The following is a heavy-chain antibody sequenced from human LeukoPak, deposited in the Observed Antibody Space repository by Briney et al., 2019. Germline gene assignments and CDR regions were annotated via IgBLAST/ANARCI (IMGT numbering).Heavy chain of an antibody. CDR3: ARGRGYSYGLYRSEIDY. CDR2: MNPNSGNT. Sequence: GASVKVSCKASGYTFTSYDINWVRQATGQGLEWMGWMNPNSGNTGYAQKFQGRVTMTRNTSISTAYMELSSLRSEDRAVYYCARGRGYSYGLYRSEIDYWGQGTLVTVSS. V-gene: IGHV1-8*01. D-gene: IGHD5-18*01. CDR1: GYTFTSYD. J-gene: IGHJ4*02.